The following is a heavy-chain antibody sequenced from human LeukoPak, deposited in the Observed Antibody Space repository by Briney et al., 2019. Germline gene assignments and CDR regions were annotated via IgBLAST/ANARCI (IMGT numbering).Heavy chain of an antibody. J-gene: IGHJ6*02. CDR2: MNPNSGNT. CDR1: GYTFTSYD. CDR3: ARGRGVVAATNYYGMDV. D-gene: IGHD2-15*01. Sequence: GASVKVSCKASGYTFTSYDINWVRQATGQGLEWMGWMNPNSGNTGYAQKFQGRVTMTRDTSISTAYMELSRLRSDDTAVYYCARGRGVVAATNYYGMDVWGQGTTVTVSS. V-gene: IGHV1-8*01.